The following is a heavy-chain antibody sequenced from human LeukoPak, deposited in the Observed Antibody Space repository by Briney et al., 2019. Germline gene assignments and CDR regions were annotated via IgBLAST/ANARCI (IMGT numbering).Heavy chain of an antibody. Sequence: GESLKISCQGSGYRFTSYWIAWVRQMPGKGLEWMGIIYPGDSDTKYSPSFQGQVTIAADKSTSTAYLQWSSLKASDTAMYYCARHVGSATHFDYWGQGTLVTVSS. V-gene: IGHV5-51*01. D-gene: IGHD6-25*01. CDR3: ARHVGSATHFDY. CDR2: IYPGDSDT. J-gene: IGHJ4*02. CDR1: GYRFTSYW.